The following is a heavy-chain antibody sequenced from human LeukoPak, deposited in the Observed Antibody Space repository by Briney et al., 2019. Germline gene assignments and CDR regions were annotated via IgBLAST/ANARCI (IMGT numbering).Heavy chain of an antibody. J-gene: IGHJ4*02. D-gene: IGHD1-1*01. Sequence: SETLSLTCTVSGGSISSYYWNWIRQPAGKGLEWIGRIYTSGSTNYNPSLWSRVTMSVDTSKNQLSLKLSSVTAADTAVYYCARDSGLERLGPHFDYWGQGTLVTVSS. V-gene: IGHV4-4*07. CDR2: IYTSGST. CDR3: ARDSGLERLGPHFDY. CDR1: GGSISSYY.